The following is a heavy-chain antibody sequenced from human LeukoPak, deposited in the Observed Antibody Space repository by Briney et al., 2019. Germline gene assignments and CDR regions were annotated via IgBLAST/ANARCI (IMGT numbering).Heavy chain of an antibody. D-gene: IGHD2-2*01. CDR3: ARDLFVVPAAPGGMDV. J-gene: IGHJ6*04. V-gene: IGHV4-31*03. CDR1: GGSISSGGYY. CDR2: IYYSGST. Sequence: KSSQTLSLTCTVSGGSISSGGYYWSWIRQHPGKGLEWIGYIYYSGSTNYNPSLKSRVTISVDTSKNQFSLKLSSVTAADTAVYYCARDLFVVPAAPGGMDVWGKGTTVTVSS.